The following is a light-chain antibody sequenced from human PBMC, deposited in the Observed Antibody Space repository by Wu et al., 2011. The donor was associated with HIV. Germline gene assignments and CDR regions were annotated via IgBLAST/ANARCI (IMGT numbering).Light chain of an antibody. CDR2: GTS. Sequence: EIVLTQSPGTLSLSPGERATLSCRTSQTITNTYLAWYQQSPGQAPRLLIYGTSSRATGIPDRFSGSGSGTDFTLTINSLEAEDFAVYYCQQSNNWPLTFGQGTRLEIK. CDR3: QQSNNWPLT. V-gene: IGKV3D-20*02. J-gene: IGKJ5*01. CDR1: QTITNTY.